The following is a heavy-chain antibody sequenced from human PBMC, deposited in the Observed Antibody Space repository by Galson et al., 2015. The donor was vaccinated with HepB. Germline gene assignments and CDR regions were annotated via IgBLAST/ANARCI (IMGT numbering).Heavy chain of an antibody. CDR3: AKDGRARRQQLTLDY. D-gene: IGHD6-13*01. CDR2: IWYDGSNK. J-gene: IGHJ4*02. V-gene: IGHV3-33*06. Sequence: SLRLSCAASGFTFSSYGMHWVRQAPGKGLEWVAVIWYDGSNKYYADSVKGRFTISRDNSKNTLYLQMNSLRAEDTAVYYCAKDGRARRQQLTLDYWGQGTLVTVSS. CDR1: GFTFSSYG.